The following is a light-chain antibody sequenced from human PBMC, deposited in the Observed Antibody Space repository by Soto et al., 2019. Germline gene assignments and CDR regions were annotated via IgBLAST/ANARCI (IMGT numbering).Light chain of an antibody. V-gene: IGKV1-13*02. CDR2: DAS. CDR1: QGFSSA. Sequence: AIQLTQSPSSLSASVGDRVTITCRASQGFSSALAWYQQKPGKAPKLLIYDASSLESGVPSRFSGSGSGTDFTLTISSLQPEEFATYYCQQFNSYPLSFGGGTKVEIK. CDR3: QQFNSYPLS. J-gene: IGKJ4*01.